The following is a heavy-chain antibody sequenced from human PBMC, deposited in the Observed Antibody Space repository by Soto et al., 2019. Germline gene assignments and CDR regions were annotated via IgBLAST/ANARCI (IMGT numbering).Heavy chain of an antibody. D-gene: IGHD6-19*01. CDR1: GYTFTSYG. Sequence: ASVKVSCKASGYTFTSYGIGWEGQAPGQGLEWMGWISTYNGNTNYAQKLHGRVTMTTDTSTSTAHMEVRSLRSADTSVYYCATLTYTSGLDHWGQGTQVTGSS. CDR2: ISTYNGNT. J-gene: IGHJ4*02. V-gene: IGHV1-18*01. CDR3: ATLTYTSGLDH.